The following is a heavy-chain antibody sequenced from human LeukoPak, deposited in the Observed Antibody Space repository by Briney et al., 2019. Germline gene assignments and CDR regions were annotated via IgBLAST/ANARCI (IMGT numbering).Heavy chain of an antibody. CDR2: MNPNSGNT. J-gene: IGHJ4*02. CDR1: GYTFTSYD. CDR3: ASGSSWGSHLDY. V-gene: IGHV1-8*01. Sequence: ASVTVSCKASGYTFTSYDINWVRQAPGQGLEWMGWMNPNSGNTGYAQKFQGRVTMTRNTSISTAYMELSSLRSEDTAVYYCASGSSWGSHLDYWGQGTLVTVSS. D-gene: IGHD6-13*01.